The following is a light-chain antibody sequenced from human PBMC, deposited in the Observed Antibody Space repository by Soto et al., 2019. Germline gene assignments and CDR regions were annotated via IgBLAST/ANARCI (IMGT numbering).Light chain of an antibody. Sequence: QSALTQPASVSGSPGQSITISCTGTSSDVASYNLVSWYQQNPGKAPKLMIFEGSKRPSGVSNRFSGSKSGNRASLTISGLQAEDEADYYCCSYAGGSSWVFGGGTKLTVL. CDR2: EGS. V-gene: IGLV2-23*01. CDR1: SSDVASYNL. CDR3: CSYAGGSSWV. J-gene: IGLJ3*02.